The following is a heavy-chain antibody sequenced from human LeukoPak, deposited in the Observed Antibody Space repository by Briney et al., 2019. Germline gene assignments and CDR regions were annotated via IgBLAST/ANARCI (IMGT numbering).Heavy chain of an antibody. D-gene: IGHD3-22*01. CDR3: ARDLTYYDTSGYYYEDY. J-gene: IGHJ4*02. Sequence: SETLSLTCTVSGYSISSGYYWGWIRQPPGKGLEWIGSIYHSGSTYYNPSLKSRVTISVDTSKNQFSLKLSSVTAADTAVYYCARDLTYYDTSGYYYEDYWGQGTLVTVSS. CDR2: IYHSGST. CDR1: GYSISSGYY. V-gene: IGHV4-38-2*02.